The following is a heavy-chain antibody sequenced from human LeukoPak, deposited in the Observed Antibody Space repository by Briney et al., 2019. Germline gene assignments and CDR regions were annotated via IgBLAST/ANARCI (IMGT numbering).Heavy chain of an antibody. CDR2: IIPIFGTA. CDR1: GGTFSSYA. CDR3: ARDNLTSYGGNSGGFDY. V-gene: IGHV1-69*13. Sequence: SVKVSCKASGGTFSSYAISWERQAPGQGLEWMGGIIPIFGTANYAQKFQGRVTITADESTSTAYMELSSLRSEDTAVYYCARDNLTSYGGNSGGFDYWGQGTLVTVSS. J-gene: IGHJ4*02. D-gene: IGHD4-23*01.